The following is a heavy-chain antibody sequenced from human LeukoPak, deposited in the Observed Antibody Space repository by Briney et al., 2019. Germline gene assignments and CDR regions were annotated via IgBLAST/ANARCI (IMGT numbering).Heavy chain of an antibody. D-gene: IGHD3-16*01. V-gene: IGHV3-7*01. CDR1: GFTFSMYW. CDR3: AAGGGAFNI. Sequence: GGSLRLSCAASGFTFSMYWMSWVRQAPGKGLEWVANIKQDGSERNYVDSVKGRFTISRDNAKNSLYLQMNSLRVEGTAIYYCAAGGGAFNIWGQGTMVTVSS. J-gene: IGHJ3*02. CDR2: IKQDGSER.